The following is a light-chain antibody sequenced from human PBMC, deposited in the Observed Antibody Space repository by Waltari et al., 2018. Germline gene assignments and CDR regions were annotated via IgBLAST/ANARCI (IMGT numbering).Light chain of an antibody. V-gene: IGKV4-1*01. CDR3: QHYYNNTRT. Sequence: DIVMTQYPDSLAVSLGERATINCKSSQSVLYSSNNNNYLAWYQQKPGQPPKLLISWASNRESGVPDRFSGSGSGTDFTLTISSLQAEDVAVYYCQHYYNNTRTFGQGTKVEIK. CDR1: QSVLYSSNNNNY. J-gene: IGKJ2*01. CDR2: WAS.